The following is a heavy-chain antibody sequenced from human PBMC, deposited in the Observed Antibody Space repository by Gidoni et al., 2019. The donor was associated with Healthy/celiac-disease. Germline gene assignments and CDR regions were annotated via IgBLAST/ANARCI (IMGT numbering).Heavy chain of an antibody. V-gene: IGHV4-59*01. CDR3: AREDTAMGNFDY. CDR1: GGSISSYY. D-gene: IGHD5-18*01. J-gene: IGHJ4*02. Sequence: QVQLQESGPGLVKPSETLSLTCTVSGGSISSYYWSWIRQPPGKGLEWIGYIYYSGSTNYNPSLKSRVTISVDTSKNQFSLKLSSVTAADTAVYYCAREDTAMGNFDYWGQGTLVTVSS. CDR2: IYYSGST.